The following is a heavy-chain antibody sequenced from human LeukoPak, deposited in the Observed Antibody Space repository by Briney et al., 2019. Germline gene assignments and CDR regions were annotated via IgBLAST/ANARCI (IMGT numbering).Heavy chain of an antibody. V-gene: IGHV1-46*01. Sequence: PGASVKVSCKASGYTFTSYYMHWVRQAPGQGLEWMGIINPSGGSTSYAQKFQGRVTMTRDTYTSTVYMELSSLRSEDTAVYYCARVRGDLHGSGRSSSSWYPWDYYYYMDVWGKGTTVTVSS. CDR1: GYTFTSYY. J-gene: IGHJ6*03. CDR2: INPSGGST. D-gene: IGHD6-13*01. CDR3: ARVRGDLHGSGRSSSSWYPWDYYYYMDV.